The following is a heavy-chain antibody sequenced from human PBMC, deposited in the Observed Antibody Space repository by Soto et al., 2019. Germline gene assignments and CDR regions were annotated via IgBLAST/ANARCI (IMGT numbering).Heavy chain of an antibody. CDR1: GGSFSGYY. J-gene: IGHJ6*02. V-gene: IGHV4-34*01. D-gene: IGHD2-2*01. CDR2: INHSGST. CDR3: ARGNLGYCSSTSCYRYYYYGMDV. Sequence: QVQLQQWGAGLLKPSETLSLTCAVYGGSFSGYYWSWIRQPPGKGLEWIGEINHSGSTNYNPSLKGRVTISVDTSKNQFSLKLSSVTAADTAVYYCARGNLGYCSSTSCYRYYYYGMDVWGQGTTVTVSS.